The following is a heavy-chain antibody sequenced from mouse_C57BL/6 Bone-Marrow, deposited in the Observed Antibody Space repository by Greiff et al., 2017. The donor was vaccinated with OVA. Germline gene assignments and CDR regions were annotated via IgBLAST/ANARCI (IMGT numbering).Heavy chain of an antibody. CDR3: AMYYSNYDGLFAY. D-gene: IGHD2-5*01. CDR1: GFNIKNTY. Sequence: EVQLQQSVAELVRPGASVKLSCTASGFNIKNTYMYWVKQSPEQGLEWIGRIDPANGNTKYAPNVKGRVTITADTASNTAYLQLSSLTSEDTAIYYCAMYYSNYDGLFAYWGQGTLVTVSA. V-gene: IGHV14-3*01. J-gene: IGHJ3*01. CDR2: IDPANGNT.